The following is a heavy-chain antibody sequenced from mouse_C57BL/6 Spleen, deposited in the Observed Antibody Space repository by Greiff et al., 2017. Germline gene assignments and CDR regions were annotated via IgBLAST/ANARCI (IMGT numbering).Heavy chain of an antibody. V-gene: IGHV1-64*01. CDR1: GYTFTSYW. CDR3: ARDYYGSSSYYFDY. D-gene: IGHD1-1*01. CDR2: INPGSGGT. J-gene: IGHJ2*01. Sequence: QVQLQQPGAELVKPGASVKLSCKASGYTFTSYWMHWVKQRPGQGLEWIGVINPGSGGTNYNEKFKGKATLTADKSSSPAYMQLSSLTSEDSAVYFCARDYYGSSSYYFDYWGQGTTLTVSS.